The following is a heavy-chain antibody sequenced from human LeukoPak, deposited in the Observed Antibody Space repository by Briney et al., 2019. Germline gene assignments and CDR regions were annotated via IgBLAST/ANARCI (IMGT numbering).Heavy chain of an antibody. CDR2: IIPIFGTA. Sequence: SVKVSCKASGGTFSSYAISWVRQAPGQGLEWMGRIIPIFGTANYAQKFQGRVTITTDESTSTAYMELSSLRSEDTAVYYCATREDGDHLDPYAFDIWGQGTMVTVSS. J-gene: IGHJ3*02. CDR1: GGTFSSYA. CDR3: ATREDGDHLDPYAFDI. V-gene: IGHV1-69*05. D-gene: IGHD4-17*01.